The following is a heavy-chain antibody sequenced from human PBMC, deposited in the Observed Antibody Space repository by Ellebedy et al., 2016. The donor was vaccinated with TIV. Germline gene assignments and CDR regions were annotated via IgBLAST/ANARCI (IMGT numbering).Heavy chain of an antibody. J-gene: IGHJ3*02. CDR2: ISGSASVT. V-gene: IGHV3-48*03. CDR1: GFTFSSYE. Sequence: GESLKISCAVSGFTFSSYEMNWVRQAPGKGLEWVSYISGSASVTAYADSVKGRFTISRDNARTSLYLQMNSLRVDDTAVYYCAGEDIGSHDAFDIWGRGTMVTVSS. CDR3: AGEDIGSHDAFDI. D-gene: IGHD1-26*01.